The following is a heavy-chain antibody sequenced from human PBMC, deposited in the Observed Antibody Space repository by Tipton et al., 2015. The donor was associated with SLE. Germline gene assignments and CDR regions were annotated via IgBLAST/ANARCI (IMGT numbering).Heavy chain of an antibody. Sequence: GLVKPSGTLSLTCTVSGDSITSITRTNWWSWVRQPPGKGLEWIGEIFHSGSTNYRPSLKSRVIISVDKSKNQFSLKLSSVTAADTAVYYCARGRDFKEAVAGRGWFDPWGQGTLVTVSS. CDR2: IFHSGST. J-gene: IGHJ5*02. D-gene: IGHD6-19*01. CDR1: GDSITSITRTNW. CDR3: ARGRDFKEAVAGRGWFDP. V-gene: IGHV4-4*02.